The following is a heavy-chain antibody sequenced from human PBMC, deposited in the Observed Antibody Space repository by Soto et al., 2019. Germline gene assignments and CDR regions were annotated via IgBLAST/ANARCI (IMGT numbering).Heavy chain of an antibody. CDR2: IYHTGRT. CDR1: RDSISANNW. D-gene: IGHD5-12*01. Sequence: QVQLQESGPGLVKPSGTLSLTCTVSRDSISANNWWTWVHQPPGMGLEWIGEIYHTGRTNYNPSLKSRVTISLDKSRNQFSLNLSSVTAADTAVYYCASRAYSGYDAKEFDSWGQGTLVTVSS. CDR3: ASRAYSGYDAKEFDS. J-gene: IGHJ4*02. V-gene: IGHV4-4*02.